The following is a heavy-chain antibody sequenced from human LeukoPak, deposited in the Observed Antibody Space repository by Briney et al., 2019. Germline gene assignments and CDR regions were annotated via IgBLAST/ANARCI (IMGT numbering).Heavy chain of an antibody. Sequence: PSETMSLTCAVYGGSFSGYYWSWIRQSPGKGLEWIGEINHSGSTNYNPSLKSQVTISVDTSKNQFSLKLSSVTAADTAVYYCARVRFLRGGSVGNAAFDIWGQGTMVTVSS. D-gene: IGHD6-19*01. CDR1: GGSFSGYY. CDR3: ARVRFLRGGSVGNAAFDI. CDR2: INHSGST. J-gene: IGHJ3*02. V-gene: IGHV4-34*01.